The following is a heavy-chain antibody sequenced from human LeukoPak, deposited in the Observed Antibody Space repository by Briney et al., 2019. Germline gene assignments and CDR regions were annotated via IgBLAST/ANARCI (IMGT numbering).Heavy chain of an antibody. J-gene: IGHJ4*02. Sequence: PGGSLRLSCAASGFSFSSYSVNWVRQAPGKGLEWVSSISGSSSYIYYADSVKGRFTISRDNAKNSLYLQLNSLRAEDTAIYYCAKGGYDYIEIGYFDYWGQGTLVTVSS. CDR3: AKGGYDYIEIGYFDY. V-gene: IGHV3-21*04. CDR1: GFSFSSYS. D-gene: IGHD5-12*01. CDR2: ISGSSSYI.